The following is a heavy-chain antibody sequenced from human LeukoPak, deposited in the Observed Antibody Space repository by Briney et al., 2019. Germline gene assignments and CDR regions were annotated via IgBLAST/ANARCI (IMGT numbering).Heavy chain of an antibody. J-gene: IGHJ3*02. Sequence: GESLKISCKGGGYTFTNYWIVWVRQMPGKGLEWMGVIYPDDSETKYSPSFQGQVTISADKSIGTAYLQWGALKASDTAMYYCARPQDFGLTGMNAFDIWGQGTMVTVSS. CDR2: IYPDDSET. D-gene: IGHD7-27*01. CDR1: GYTFTNYW. V-gene: IGHV5-51*01. CDR3: ARPQDFGLTGMNAFDI.